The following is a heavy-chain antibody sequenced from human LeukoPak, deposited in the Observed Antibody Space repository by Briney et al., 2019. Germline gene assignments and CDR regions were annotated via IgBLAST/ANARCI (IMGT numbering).Heavy chain of an antibody. CDR3: AREKNYGDSYYFDY. CDR1: GGSISSYY. D-gene: IGHD4-17*01. V-gene: IGHV4-59*01. CDR2: IYYSGST. J-gene: IGHJ4*02. Sequence: SETLSLTCTVSGGSISSYYWSWIRQPPGKGLEWIGYIYYSGSTNYNPSLKSRVTISVVTSKNQFSLKLSSVTAADTAVYYCAREKNYGDSYYFDYWGQGTLVTVSS.